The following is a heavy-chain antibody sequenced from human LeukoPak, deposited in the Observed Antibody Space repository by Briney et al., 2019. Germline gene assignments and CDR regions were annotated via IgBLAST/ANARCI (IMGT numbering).Heavy chain of an antibody. CDR3: ARVFSPHNSSPFDY. J-gene: IGHJ4*02. CDR1: GGTFSSYA. Sequence: SVKVSCKASGGTFSSYAISWVRQSPGQGLEWMGGIIPIFGTANYAQKFQGRVTITADESTSTAYMELSSLRSEDTAVYYCARVFSPHNSSPFDYWGQGTLVTVSS. V-gene: IGHV1-69*01. D-gene: IGHD6-19*01. CDR2: IIPIFGTA.